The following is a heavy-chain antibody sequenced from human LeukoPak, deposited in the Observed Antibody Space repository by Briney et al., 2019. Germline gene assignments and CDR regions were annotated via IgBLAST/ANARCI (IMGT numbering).Heavy chain of an antibody. CDR3: AKGTEWLVPLGP. CDR1: GFTFSSSA. V-gene: IGHV3-23*01. CDR2: ISGGGGST. J-gene: IGHJ5*02. Sequence: GGSLRLSCAASGFTFSSSAMSWVRQAPGKGLEWVSAISGGGGSTYYADSVKGRFTISSDNSKNTLYLQMSSLRAEDTAVYYCAKGTEWLVPLGPWGQGTLVTVSS. D-gene: IGHD6-19*01.